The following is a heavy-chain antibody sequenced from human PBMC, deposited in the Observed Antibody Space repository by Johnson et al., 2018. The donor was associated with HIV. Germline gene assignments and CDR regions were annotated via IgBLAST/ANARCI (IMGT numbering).Heavy chain of an antibody. CDR3: YCTEHFGAGSESKGTVDA. D-gene: IGHD3-10*01. V-gene: IGHV3-30*02. J-gene: IGHJ3*01. Sequence: QVQLVESGGGVVQPGGSLRLSCAASGFSFSNYGMHWVRQAPGKGLEWVAFMRYDGSNKYYADSVKGRFTISRDNSKNTLYLQMTSLRQDDTAVYSCYCTEHFGAGSESKGTVDAWGQGTMVTVSS. CDR2: MRYDGSNK. CDR1: GFSFSNYG.